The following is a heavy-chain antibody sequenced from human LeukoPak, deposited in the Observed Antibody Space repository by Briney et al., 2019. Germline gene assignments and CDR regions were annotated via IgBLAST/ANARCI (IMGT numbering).Heavy chain of an antibody. J-gene: IGHJ4*02. CDR1: GFTFSSYA. CDR2: ISYDGSNK. CDR3: ARDSSRRTMVRGVIDY. V-gene: IGHV3-30-3*01. Sequence: GGSLRLSCAASGFTFSSYAMHWVRQAPGKGLEWVAVISYDGSNKYYADSVKGRFTISRDNSKNTLYLQMNSLRAEDTAVYYCARDSSRRTMVRGVIDYWGQGTLVTVSS. D-gene: IGHD3-10*01.